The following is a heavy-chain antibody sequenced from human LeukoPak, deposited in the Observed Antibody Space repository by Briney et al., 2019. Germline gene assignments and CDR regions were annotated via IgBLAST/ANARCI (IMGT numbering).Heavy chain of an antibody. J-gene: IGHJ3*02. CDR2: VNPNGGST. CDR3: ARVFSSYAGYDAFDI. D-gene: IGHD3-16*01. CDR1: GYTFTSYY. V-gene: IGHV1-46*01. Sequence: ASVKVSCKASGYTFTSYYMHWVRQAPGQGLEWMGIVNPNGGSTSYAQKFQGRVTMTRDTSTSTVYMELSSLRSEDTAVYYCARVFSSYAGYDAFDIWGQGTMVTVSS.